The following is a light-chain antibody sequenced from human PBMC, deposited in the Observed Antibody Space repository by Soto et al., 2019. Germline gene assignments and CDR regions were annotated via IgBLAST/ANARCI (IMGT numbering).Light chain of an antibody. Sequence: LTQPPSVSGAPGQRVTISCTGSSSNIGAGYDVHWYQQLPGTSPKLLIYDNTNRPSGVPDRISASKSGNSAALAITGLQAEDEADYYCQSYDNSLSAWVFGTGTKVTVL. J-gene: IGLJ1*01. V-gene: IGLV1-40*01. CDR2: DNT. CDR3: QSYDNSLSAWV. CDR1: SSNIGAGYD.